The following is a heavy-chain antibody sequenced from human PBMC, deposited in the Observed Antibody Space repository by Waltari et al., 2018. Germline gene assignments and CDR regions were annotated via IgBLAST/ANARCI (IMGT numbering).Heavy chain of an antibody. CDR1: GYTFTGYY. J-gene: IGHJ5*02. CDR2: INPNSGGT. D-gene: IGHD2-15*01. V-gene: IGHV1-2*02. CDR3: LGIVVVATSNWFDP. Sequence: QVQLVQSGAEVKKPGASVKVSCKASGYTFTGYYMHWVRQAPGQGLEWMGWINPNSGGTNYAQKVQGRVTMTRDTSISTAYMELSRLRSDDTAVYYCLGIVVVATSNWFDPWGQGTLVTVSS.